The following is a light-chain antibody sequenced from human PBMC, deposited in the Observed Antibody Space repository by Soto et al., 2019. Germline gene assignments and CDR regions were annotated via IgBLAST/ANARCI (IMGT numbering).Light chain of an antibody. J-gene: IGLJ3*02. V-gene: IGLV1-51*02. CDR2: ENN. Sequence: QSVLTQPPSVSAAPGHQVTIFCSGSSSNIGNIYVSWYQQLPGTAPKLLIYENNKRPSGIPDRFSGSKSGTSATLGITGLQTGDEADYYCGTWDDSLRGGVFGGGTKLTVL. CDR1: SSNIGNIY. CDR3: GTWDDSLRGGV.